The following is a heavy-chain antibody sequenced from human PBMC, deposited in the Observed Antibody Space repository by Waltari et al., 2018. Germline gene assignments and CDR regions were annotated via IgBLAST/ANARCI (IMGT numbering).Heavy chain of an antibody. CDR3: ARVLGRFPDSAFDI. CDR1: GGTLSSDA. Sequence: QVQLVQSGAEVQKPASSAKVSCKASGGTLSSDAISWVRQAPGQGLEWMGGIIPIFGTANYAQKFQGRVTITADESTSTAYMELSSLRSEDTAVYYCARVLGRFPDSAFDIWGQGTMVTVSS. V-gene: IGHV1-69*12. D-gene: IGHD3-16*01. J-gene: IGHJ3*02. CDR2: IIPIFGTA.